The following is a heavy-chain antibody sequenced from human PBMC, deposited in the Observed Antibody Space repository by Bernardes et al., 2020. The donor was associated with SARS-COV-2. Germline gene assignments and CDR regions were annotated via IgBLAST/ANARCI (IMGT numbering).Heavy chain of an antibody. CDR2: ISRNGNT. D-gene: IGHD4-17*01. V-gene: IGHV4-39*01. CDR1: GGSIRETNFF. CDR3: AGENNDSGDNHWFDP. Sequence: SETLSLTCSVSGGSIRETNFFWAWIRQSPGWGLEWIASISRNGNTYYNPSLRNRVTISVDVSKNQFSLKLTSVSAADTAVYYCAGENNDSGDNHWFDPWGQGALVAVSS. J-gene: IGHJ5*02.